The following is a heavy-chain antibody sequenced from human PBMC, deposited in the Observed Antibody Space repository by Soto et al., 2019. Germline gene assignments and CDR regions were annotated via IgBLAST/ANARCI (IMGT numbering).Heavy chain of an antibody. CDR1: GGTFSSYA. CDR2: IIPIFGTA. D-gene: IGHD2-2*01. J-gene: IGHJ6*02. Sequence: SVKVSCKASGGTFSSYAISWVRQAPGQGLEWMGGIIPIFGTANYAQKFQGRVTITADESTSTAYMELSSLRSEDTAVYYCAGVVPADIHYYYGMDVWGQGTTVTVSS. V-gene: IGHV1-69*13. CDR3: AGVVPADIHYYYGMDV.